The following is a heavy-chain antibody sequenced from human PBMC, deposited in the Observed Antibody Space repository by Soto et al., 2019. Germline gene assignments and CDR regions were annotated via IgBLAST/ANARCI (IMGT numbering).Heavy chain of an antibody. CDR3: AKERWAAAGTPTLDY. CDR2: ISGVTSST. D-gene: IGHD6-13*01. V-gene: IGHV3-23*01. Sequence: EVQLLKSGGGLVQPGGSLRLSCAASGFTFSSYAMSWVRQAPGKGLEWVSAISGVTSSTYYADSVKGRFTISRDNSKNTLYLQMNSLRAEDTAVYYCAKERWAAAGTPTLDYWGQGTLVTVSS. CDR1: GFTFSSYA. J-gene: IGHJ4*02.